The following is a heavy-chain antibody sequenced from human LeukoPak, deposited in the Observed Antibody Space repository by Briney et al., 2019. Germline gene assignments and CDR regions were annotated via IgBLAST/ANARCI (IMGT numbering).Heavy chain of an antibody. Sequence: GGSLRLSCAASGFTFSSYGMHWVRQAPGKGLEWVAVIWYDGSNKYYADSVKGRFTISRDNSKNTLYLQVNSLRAEDTAVYYCASAVSSGWSYFDYWGQGTLVTVSS. J-gene: IGHJ4*02. CDR3: ASAVSSGWSYFDY. V-gene: IGHV3-33*01. CDR1: GFTFSSYG. D-gene: IGHD6-19*01. CDR2: IWYDGSNK.